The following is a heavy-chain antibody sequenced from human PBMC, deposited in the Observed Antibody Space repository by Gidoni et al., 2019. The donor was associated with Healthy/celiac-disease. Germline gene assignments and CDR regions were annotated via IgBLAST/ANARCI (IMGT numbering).Heavy chain of an antibody. J-gene: IGHJ6*03. CDR1: GFTFSSYS. Sequence: EVQLVESGGGLVQPGGSLRLSCAASGFTFSSYSMNWVRQAPGKGLEWVSYISSSSSTIYYADSVKGRFTISRDNAKNSLYLQMNSLRDEDTAVYYCARDLFEPYCSSTSCYFPHYYYYYMDVWGKGTTVTVSS. CDR2: ISSSSSTI. V-gene: IGHV3-48*02. CDR3: ARDLFEPYCSSTSCYFPHYYYYYMDV. D-gene: IGHD2-2*01.